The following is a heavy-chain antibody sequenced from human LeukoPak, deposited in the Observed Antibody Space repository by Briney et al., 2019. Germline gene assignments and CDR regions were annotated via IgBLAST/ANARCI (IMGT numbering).Heavy chain of an antibody. V-gene: IGHV3-49*04. J-gene: IGHJ6*03. D-gene: IGHD5-12*01. CDR1: GFTFGDYA. CDR2: IRSKAYGGTT. CDR3: TRDRGWLQRGRYYYYMDV. Sequence: GGSLRLSCTASGFTFGDYAMSWVRQAPGKGLEWVGFIRSKAYGGTTEYAASVKGRFTISRDDSKSIAYLQMNSLKTEDTAVYYCTRDRGWLQRGRYYYYMDVWGKGTTVTVSS.